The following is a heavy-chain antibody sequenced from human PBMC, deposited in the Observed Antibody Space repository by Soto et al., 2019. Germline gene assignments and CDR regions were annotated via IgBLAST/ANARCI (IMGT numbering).Heavy chain of an antibody. CDR2: IYYSGST. CDR1: GGSISSSSYY. J-gene: IGHJ5*02. V-gene: IGHV4-39*01. Sequence: QLQLQESGPGLVKPSETLSLTCTVSGGSISSSSYYWGWIRQPPGKGLEWIGSIYYSGSTYYNPSLKSRVTISVDTSKNQFSLKLSSVTAADTAVYYCASYGLLAGTGWFDPWGQGTLVTVSS. CDR3: ASYGLLAGTGWFDP. D-gene: IGHD6-19*01.